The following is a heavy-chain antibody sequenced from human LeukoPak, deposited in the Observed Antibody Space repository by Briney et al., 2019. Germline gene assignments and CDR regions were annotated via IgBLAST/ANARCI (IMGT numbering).Heavy chain of an antibody. Sequence: SETLSLTCTVSGGSISSYYWSWIRQPPGKGLEWIGYIYYSGSPNYNPSLKSRVTISVDTSKNQFSLKLSSVTAADTAVYYCARLIGSSSSGYYGAFDIWGQGTMVTVSS. D-gene: IGHD3-22*01. CDR2: IYYSGSP. J-gene: IGHJ3*02. V-gene: IGHV4-59*08. CDR3: ARLIGSSSSGYYGAFDI. CDR1: GGSISSYY.